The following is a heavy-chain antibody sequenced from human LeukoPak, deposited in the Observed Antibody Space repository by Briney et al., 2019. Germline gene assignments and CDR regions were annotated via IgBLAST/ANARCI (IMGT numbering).Heavy chain of an antibody. CDR3: ARDDSDGWSHDI. J-gene: IGHJ3*02. CDR2: ISRSGDTI. CDR1: GFTFNSYE. V-gene: IGHV3-48*03. D-gene: IGHD6-19*01. Sequence: GGSLRLSCAASGFTFNSYEMNWVRQAPGKGLEWVSYISRSGDTINYADSVKGRFTVSRDTAKNLLYLQMNSLTVDDSAVYYCARDDSDGWSHDIWGQETRVTVSS.